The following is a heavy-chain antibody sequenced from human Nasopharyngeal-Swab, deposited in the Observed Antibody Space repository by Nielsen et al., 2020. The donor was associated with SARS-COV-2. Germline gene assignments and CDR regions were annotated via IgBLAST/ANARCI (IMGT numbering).Heavy chain of an antibody. J-gene: IGHJ3*02. D-gene: IGHD6-13*01. CDR1: GFTFSSYS. V-gene: IGHV3-21*01. CDR3: AREIKAAAGTPDAFDI. Sequence: GSLKISCAASGFTFSSYSMNWVRQAPGKGLEWVSSISSSSSYIYYADSVKGRFTISRDNAKNSLYLQMNSLRAEDTAVYYCAREIKAAAGTPDAFDIWGQGTMVTVSS. CDR2: ISSSSSYI.